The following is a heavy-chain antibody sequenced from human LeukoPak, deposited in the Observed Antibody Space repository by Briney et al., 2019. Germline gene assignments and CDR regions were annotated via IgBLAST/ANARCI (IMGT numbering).Heavy chain of an antibody. CDR3: ARIPAYDYVWGNPNWFDP. V-gene: IGHV4-59*12. CDR1: GGSISSYY. D-gene: IGHD3-16*01. J-gene: IGHJ5*02. Sequence: SETLSLTCTVSGGSISSYYWSWIRQPPGKGLEWIGYIYYSGSTNYNPSLKSRVTISVDTSKNQFSLKLSSVTAADTAVYYCARIPAYDYVWGNPNWFDPWGQGTLVTVSS. CDR2: IYYSGST.